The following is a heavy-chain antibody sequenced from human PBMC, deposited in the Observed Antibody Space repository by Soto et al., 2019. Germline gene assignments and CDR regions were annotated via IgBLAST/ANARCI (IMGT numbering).Heavy chain of an antibody. CDR2: IYYTGNT. CDR3: ARVPASRYGNWFDP. Sequence: QVQLRESGPGLVKPSETLSLTCTVSGDSISSYYWGWIRQPPGKGLEWIGYIYYTGNTNYNPSLKSRVTVSFATSNTQFSLRLTSVTAADTAVYYCARVPASRYGNWFDPWGQGTLVTVSS. CDR1: GDSISSYY. V-gene: IGHV4-59*01. D-gene: IGHD6-13*01. J-gene: IGHJ5*02.